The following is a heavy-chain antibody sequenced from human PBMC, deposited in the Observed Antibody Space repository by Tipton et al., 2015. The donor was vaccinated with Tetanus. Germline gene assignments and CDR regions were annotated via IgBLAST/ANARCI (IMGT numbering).Heavy chain of an antibody. Sequence: SLRLSCAASGFTFSSYAMSWVRQAPGKGLEWVSAISGSGGSTYYADSVKGRFTISRDNSKNTLYLQMNSLRAEDTAAYYCAKGRSSAGYYGMDVWGQGTTVTVSS. V-gene: IGHV3-23*01. D-gene: IGHD3-10*01. CDR1: GFTFSSYA. CDR2: ISGSGGST. CDR3: AKGRSSAGYYGMDV. J-gene: IGHJ6*02.